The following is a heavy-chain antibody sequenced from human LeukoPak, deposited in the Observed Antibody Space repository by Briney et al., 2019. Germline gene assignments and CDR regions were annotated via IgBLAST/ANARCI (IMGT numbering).Heavy chain of an antibody. CDR2: IWYDGSNR. J-gene: IGHJ4*02. D-gene: IGHD6-13*01. V-gene: IGHV3-33*01. Sequence: GGSLRLSCAASGFTFSSYGMHWVRQAPGKGLEWVAVIWYDGSNRYYADSVKGRFTISRDNSKNTLYLQMNSLRAEDTAVYYCATRPSTTAAADPYYFDCWGQGTLVTVSS. CDR1: GFTFSSYG. CDR3: ATRPSTTAAADPYYFDC.